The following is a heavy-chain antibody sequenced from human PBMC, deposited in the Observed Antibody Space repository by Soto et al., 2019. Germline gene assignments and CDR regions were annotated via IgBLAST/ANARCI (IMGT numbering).Heavy chain of an antibody. V-gene: IGHV1-2*04. CDR3: ARTPIVVVPAEDHFDY. Sequence: APVKVSCKAFGGTFHSLSINWVRQAPGQGLEWMGWINPNSGGTNYAQKFQGWVTMTRDTSISTAYMELSRLRSDDTAVYYCARTPIVVVPAEDHFDYWGQGTLVTVS. D-gene: IGHD2-2*01. J-gene: IGHJ4*02. CDR1: GGTFHSLS. CDR2: INPNSGGT.